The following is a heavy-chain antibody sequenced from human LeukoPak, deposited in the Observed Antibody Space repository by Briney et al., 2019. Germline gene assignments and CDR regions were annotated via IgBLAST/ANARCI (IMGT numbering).Heavy chain of an antibody. D-gene: IGHD4-17*01. CDR2: ISYDGSNK. CDR1: GFTFSSYW. Sequence: GGSLRLSCAASGFTFSSYWMHWVRQAPGKGLEWVAVISYDGSNKYYADSVKGRFTISRDNSKNTLYLQMNSLRAEDTAVYYCARTYGDYAPFDYWGQGTLVTVSS. V-gene: IGHV3-30-3*01. CDR3: ARTYGDYAPFDY. J-gene: IGHJ4*02.